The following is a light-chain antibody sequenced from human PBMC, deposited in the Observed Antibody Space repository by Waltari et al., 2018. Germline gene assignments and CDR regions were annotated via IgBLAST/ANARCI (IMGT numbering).Light chain of an antibody. V-gene: IGKV1-27*01. CDR2: AAS. CDR3: QKYNSAPWT. CDR1: QGISSY. J-gene: IGKJ1*01. Sequence: DIQMTQSPSSLSASVGDRVTITCRASQGISSYLAWYHQKPGKVPTLLIYAASILQSGVPSRFSGSGSGTDFTLTISSLQPEDVATYYCQKYNSAPWTFGQGTKVEIK.